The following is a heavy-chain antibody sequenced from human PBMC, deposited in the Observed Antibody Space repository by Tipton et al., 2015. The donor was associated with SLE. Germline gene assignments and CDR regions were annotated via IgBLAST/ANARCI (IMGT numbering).Heavy chain of an antibody. D-gene: IGHD6-13*01. Sequence: SLRLSCAASGFTFVDYALQWVRQGPAMGLEWISGINWNNSTIAYADSVKGRFTISRDNAKNSLYLQMNSLRAEDTAVYYCARGSIATARGFQHWGQGTLVTVSS. CDR3: ARGSIATARGFQH. V-gene: IGHV3-9*01. CDR2: INWNNSTI. CDR1: GFTFVDYA. J-gene: IGHJ1*01.